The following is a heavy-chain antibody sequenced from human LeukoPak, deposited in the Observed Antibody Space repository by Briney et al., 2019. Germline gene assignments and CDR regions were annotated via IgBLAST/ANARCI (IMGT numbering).Heavy chain of an antibody. CDR1: GFTFSRYE. J-gene: IGHJ4*02. CDR3: ARGNGGLSSGAKP. D-gene: IGHD4-23*01. V-gene: IGHV3-48*03. CDR2: ISSSGSSI. Sequence: PGGSLRLSCAASGFTFSRYEMNWFRQALGKGLEWVSYISSSGSSIYYADSVKGRFTVSRDNAKNSLYLQMSSLRAEDTAVYYCARGNGGLSSGAKPWGQGTLVTVSS.